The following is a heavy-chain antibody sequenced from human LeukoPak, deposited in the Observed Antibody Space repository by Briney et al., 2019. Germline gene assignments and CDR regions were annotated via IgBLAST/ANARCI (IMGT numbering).Heavy chain of an antibody. V-gene: IGHV4-59*01. CDR3: ARDGNSGRAFDN. J-gene: IGHJ4*02. D-gene: IGHD4-23*01. CDR2: IYDSGSEYA. CDR1: GRSNSTYY. Sequence: AETLSLTCSVSGRSNSTYYWSWIRHPPGQGLEWVGFIYDSGSEYAAYSPSLESRVTMSLDTSKHQFSLKLTSVTAADTAVYYCARDGNSGRAFDNWGQGTLVTVSS.